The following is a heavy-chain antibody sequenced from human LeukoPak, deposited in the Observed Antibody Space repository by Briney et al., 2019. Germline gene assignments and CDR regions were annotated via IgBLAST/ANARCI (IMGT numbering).Heavy chain of an antibody. V-gene: IGHV4-59*01. Sequence: SETLSLTCTVSGGSISSYYWSWIRQPPGKGLEWIGYIYYSGSTNYNPSLKSRVTISVDTSKNQFSLKLSSVAAADTAVYYCARSIAAAGRGYYYYGMDVWGQGSTVTVSS. D-gene: IGHD6-13*01. CDR1: GGSISSYY. CDR3: ARSIAAAGRGYYYYGMDV. CDR2: IYYSGST. J-gene: IGHJ6*02.